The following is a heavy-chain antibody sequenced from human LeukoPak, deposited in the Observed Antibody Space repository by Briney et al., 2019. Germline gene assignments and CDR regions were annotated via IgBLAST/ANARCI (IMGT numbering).Heavy chain of an antibody. Sequence: GRSLRLSCAASGFTFSSYGMHWVRQAPGKGLQWVSYIRSSGDIIHYADSVKGRFTISRDTAKNTLYLQMNNLRDEDTAVYYCARDPMALEFWGRGTLVTVSS. J-gene: IGHJ4*02. CDR3: ARDPMALEF. CDR2: IRSSGDII. D-gene: IGHD3-10*01. CDR1: GFTFSSYG. V-gene: IGHV3-48*02.